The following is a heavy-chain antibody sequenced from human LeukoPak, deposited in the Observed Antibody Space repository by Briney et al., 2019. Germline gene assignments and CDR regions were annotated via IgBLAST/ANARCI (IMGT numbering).Heavy chain of an antibody. V-gene: IGHV1-2*06. J-gene: IGHJ4*02. CDR1: GHSLSEFS. Sequence: GASVKVSCKVSGHSLSEFSMHWVRQAPGKGLEWMGLINPTGDSTGYAQKFQGRVTMTRDTSISTAYMELSRLRSDDTAVYYCARQMRYWGQGTLVTVSS. D-gene: IGHD5-24*01. CDR2: INPTGDST. CDR3: ARQMRY.